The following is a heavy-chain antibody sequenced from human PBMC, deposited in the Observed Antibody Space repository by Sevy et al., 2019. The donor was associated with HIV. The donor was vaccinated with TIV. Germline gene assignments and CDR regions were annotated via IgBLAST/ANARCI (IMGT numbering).Heavy chain of an antibody. Sequence: GGSLRLSCAASGLTFSTYGMHWVRQAPGKGLEWVAVISYDGNIQYYADSVKGRFTVSRDNSKNTLYLQMNSLTAEDSAVYYCAKDQGGYNYAPGYWRQGTLVTVSS. J-gene: IGHJ4*02. CDR2: ISYDGNIQ. CDR1: GLTFSTYG. CDR3: AKDQGGYNYAPGY. D-gene: IGHD5-18*01. V-gene: IGHV3-30*18.